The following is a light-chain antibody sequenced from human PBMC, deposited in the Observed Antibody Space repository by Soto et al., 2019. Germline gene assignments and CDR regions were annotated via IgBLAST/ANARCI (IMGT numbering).Light chain of an antibody. Sequence: EIVLTQSPGTLSLSPGARATLSCRASQSVSSSYLAWYQQKPGQAPRLLIYDASNRATGIPARFSGSGSGTDFTLTISSLEPEDFAVYYCQQRSNWPPTFGQGTRLEI. CDR1: QSVSSSY. J-gene: IGKJ5*01. CDR3: QQRSNWPPT. CDR2: DAS. V-gene: IGKV3-11*01.